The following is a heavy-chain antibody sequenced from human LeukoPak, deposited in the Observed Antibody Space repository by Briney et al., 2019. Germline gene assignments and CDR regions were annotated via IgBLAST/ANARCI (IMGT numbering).Heavy chain of an antibody. J-gene: IGHJ1*01. CDR3: ARDPCHGALDH. CDR2: IKQDGTEE. CDR1: GFTFSSSW. Sequence: GGSLRLSCVASGFTFSSSWMSWVRRAPGKGLEWVANIKQDGTEEYYVDSVRGRFSISKDNAKNSLYLQMNSLRAEDTAVYYCARDPCHGALDHWGQGTLVTVSS. V-gene: IGHV3-7*03. D-gene: IGHD2-2*01.